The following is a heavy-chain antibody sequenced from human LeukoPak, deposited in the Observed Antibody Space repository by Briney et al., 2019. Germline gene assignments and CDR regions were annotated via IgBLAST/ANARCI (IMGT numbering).Heavy chain of an antibody. CDR3: ARDVVPAISGSYWEYFDY. CDR1: GFTFSSYS. D-gene: IGHD1-26*01. Sequence: KTGGSLRLSCAASGFTFSSYSMNWVRQAPGKGLEWVSSISSSSSYIYYADSVKGRFTISRDNAKNSLYLQMNSLRAEDTAVYYCARDVVPAISGSYWEYFDYWGQGTMITVSS. J-gene: IGHJ4*03. V-gene: IGHV3-21*01. CDR2: ISSSSSYI.